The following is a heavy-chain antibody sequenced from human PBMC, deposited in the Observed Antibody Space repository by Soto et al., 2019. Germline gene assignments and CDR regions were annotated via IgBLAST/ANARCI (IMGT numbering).Heavy chain of an antibody. J-gene: IGHJ4*02. CDR3: ARGLEGGYSYGYYFDY. D-gene: IGHD5-18*01. CDR2: IYHSGST. V-gene: IGHV4-4*02. CDR1: GGSISSSNW. Sequence: SETLSLTCAVSGGSISSSNWWSWVRQPPGKGLEWIGEIYHSGSTNYNPPLKRRVTFSVDTPNNQFSLKLISVTAADTAVFYCARGLEGGYSYGYYFDYWGQGTLVTVSS.